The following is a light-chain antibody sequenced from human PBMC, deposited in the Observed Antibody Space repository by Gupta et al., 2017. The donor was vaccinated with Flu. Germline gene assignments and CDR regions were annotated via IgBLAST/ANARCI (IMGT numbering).Light chain of an antibody. CDR1: QSVLYNSNNKNY. J-gene: IGKJ1*01. CDR2: WAS. Sequence: DIVMTQSPDSLAVSLGERATINCTSSQSVLYNSNNKNYLAWYQQKPGQPPKLLIYWASTRESGVPDRFSGGGSGTDFTLTINSLQAVDVAVYYCHQDSSSPWTFGQGTKVELK. CDR3: HQDSSSPWT. V-gene: IGKV4-1*01.